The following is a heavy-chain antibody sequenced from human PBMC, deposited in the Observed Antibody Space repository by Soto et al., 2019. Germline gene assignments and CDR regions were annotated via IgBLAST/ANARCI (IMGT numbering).Heavy chain of an antibody. J-gene: IGHJ3*02. CDR3: ARHLMPRSITMVRGVTSRGDAFDI. V-gene: IGHV5-51*01. CDR1: GYSFTSYW. Sequence: GESLKISCKGSGYSFTSYWIGWVRQMPGKGLEWMGIIYPGDSDTRYSPSFQGQVTISADKSISTAYLQWSSLKASDTAMYYFARHLMPRSITMVRGVTSRGDAFDIWGQGTMVTVSS. D-gene: IGHD3-10*01. CDR2: IYPGDSDT.